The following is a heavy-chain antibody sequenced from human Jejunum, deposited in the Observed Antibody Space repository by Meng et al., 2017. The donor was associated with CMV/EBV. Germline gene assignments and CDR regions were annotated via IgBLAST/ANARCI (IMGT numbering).Heavy chain of an antibody. J-gene: IGHJ3*02. D-gene: IGHD1-7*01. CDR1: TIDDFA. CDR3: AKGGIYGNSRNNDALDI. CDR2: INWNGLNT. V-gene: IGHV3-43*01. Sequence: TIDDFAVHWVRQAPGRGLGWVSLINWNGLNTFYTDSVKGRFTISRDNSNSSLYLQMDSLTTEDTALYHCAKGGIYGNSRNNDALDIWGQGTMVTVSS.